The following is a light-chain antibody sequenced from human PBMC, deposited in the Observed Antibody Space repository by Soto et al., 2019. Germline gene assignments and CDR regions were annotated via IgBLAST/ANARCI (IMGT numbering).Light chain of an antibody. CDR2: GAS. CDR1: QSVSSN. CDR3: QQYNNWPLT. Sequence: EIVMTQSPATLSVSPGERATLSFRASQSVSSNLAWYQQKPGQAPRLLIYGASTRATGIPARFSGSRSGTEFTLAISSLQSEDFAVYYCQQYNNWPLTFGGGTKVDI. V-gene: IGKV3-15*01. J-gene: IGKJ4*01.